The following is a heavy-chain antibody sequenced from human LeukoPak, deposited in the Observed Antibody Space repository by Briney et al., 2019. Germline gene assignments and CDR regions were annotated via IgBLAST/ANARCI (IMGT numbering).Heavy chain of an antibody. CDR3: ARHAVEAASRWFDP. Sequence: SEPLSLTCTVSGGSISSSSYYWGWIRQPPGKGLEWNGSIYYSGSTYYNPSLKSRVTISVDTSKKQFSLKLSSVTAADTAVYYCARHAVEAASRWFDPWGQGTLVTVSS. J-gene: IGHJ5*02. CDR2: IYYSGST. V-gene: IGHV4-39*01. D-gene: IGHD1-1*01. CDR1: GGSISSSSYY.